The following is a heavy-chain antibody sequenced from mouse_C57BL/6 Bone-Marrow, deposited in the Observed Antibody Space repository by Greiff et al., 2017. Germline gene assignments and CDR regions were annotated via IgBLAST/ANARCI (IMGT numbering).Heavy chain of an antibody. CDR1: GFTFSDYG. Sequence: DVMLVESGGGLVKPGGSLKLSCAASGFTFSDYGMHWVRQAPEKGLEWVAYISSGSSTIYYADTVKGRFTISRDNAKNTLFLQMTSLRSEDTAMYYCARDYCSSYVYAMDYWGQGTSVTVSS. J-gene: IGHJ4*01. D-gene: IGHD1-1*01. CDR3: ARDYCSSYVYAMDY. V-gene: IGHV5-17*01. CDR2: ISSGSSTI.